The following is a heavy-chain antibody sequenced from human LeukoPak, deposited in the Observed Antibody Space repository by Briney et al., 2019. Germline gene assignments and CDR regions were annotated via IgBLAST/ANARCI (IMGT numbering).Heavy chain of an antibody. J-gene: IGHJ4*02. Sequence: ASVKVSCKASGYTFTIYAMNWVRQAPGQGLEWMGWINTNTGNPTYAQGFTGRFVFSLDTSVSTAYLQISSLKAEDTAVYYCASWDDLWTLSSSTRRYYFDYWGQGTLVTVSS. CDR3: ASWDDLWTLSSSTRRYYFDY. V-gene: IGHV7-4-1*02. CDR1: GYTFTIYA. CDR2: INTNTGNP. D-gene: IGHD6-6*01.